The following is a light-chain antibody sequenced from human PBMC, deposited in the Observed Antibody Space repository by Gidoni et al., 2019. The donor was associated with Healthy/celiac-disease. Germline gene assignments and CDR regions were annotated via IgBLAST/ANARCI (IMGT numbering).Light chain of an antibody. Sequence: DIQMTQSPSSVSASVGDRFTITCRASQGSSSWLAWYQQKPGKAPKLLISAASSLQSGVPSMFSGSGSGTDFTLTISILQPEDFATYYCQQANSFPFTFGPGTKVDIK. V-gene: IGKV1-12*01. CDR1: QGSSSW. CDR3: QQANSFPFT. CDR2: AAS. J-gene: IGKJ3*01.